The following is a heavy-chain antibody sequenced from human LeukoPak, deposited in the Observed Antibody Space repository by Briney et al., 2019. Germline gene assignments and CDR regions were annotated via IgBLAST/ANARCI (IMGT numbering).Heavy chain of an antibody. CDR3: ARGGSHPGHLDY. CDR2: IYSGGST. CDR1: GGSISSGGYY. J-gene: IGHJ4*02. D-gene: IGHD2-15*01. V-gene: IGHV3-66*01. Sequence: PSETLSLTCTVSGGSISSGGYYWSWVRQAPGKGLEWVSVIYSGGSTYYADSVKGRFTISRDNSKNTLYLQMNSLRAEDMAVYYCARGGSHPGHLDYWGQGTLVTVSS.